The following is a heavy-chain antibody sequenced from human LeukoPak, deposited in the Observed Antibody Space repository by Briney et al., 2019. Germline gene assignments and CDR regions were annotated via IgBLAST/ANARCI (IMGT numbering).Heavy chain of an antibody. Sequence: GGSLRLSCATSGFTFSSNWMSWVRHVPGRGLDWVANIKPDGSAQYYAASVKGRFTVSRDNTKNSLYLQMNSLRVEDTAVYYCARANNSSWHNWGQGTLVTVSS. CDR3: ARANNSSWHN. J-gene: IGHJ4*02. D-gene: IGHD6-13*01. CDR2: IKPDGSAQ. V-gene: IGHV3-7*01. CDR1: GFTFSSNW.